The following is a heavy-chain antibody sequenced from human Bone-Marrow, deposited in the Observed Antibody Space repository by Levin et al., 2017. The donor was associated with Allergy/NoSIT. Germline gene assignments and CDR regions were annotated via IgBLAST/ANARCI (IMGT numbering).Heavy chain of an antibody. Sequence: GGSLRLSCAASGFTFSEHYINWIRQAPGKGLEWISYISSSSSYIEYADSVKGRFTISRDNDEDTVFLHMDSLSAEDTAIYYCARGGFPPLRPPADYHGLDVWGQGTTVTVSS. CDR2: ISSSSSYI. D-gene: IGHD4-17*01. CDR3: ARGGFPPLRPPADYHGLDV. CDR1: GFTFSEHY. V-gene: IGHV3-11*05. J-gene: IGHJ6*02.